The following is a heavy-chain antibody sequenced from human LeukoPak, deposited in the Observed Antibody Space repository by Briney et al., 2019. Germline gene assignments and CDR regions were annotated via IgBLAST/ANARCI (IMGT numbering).Heavy chain of an antibody. Sequence: SETLSLTCTVSGGSISSYYWSWIRQPAGKGLEWIGRIYTSGSTNYNPSLKSRVTMSVDTSKNQFSLKLSSVTAADTAVYYCAREAYSSSWETYYYYMDVWGKGTTVTIS. V-gene: IGHV4-4*07. J-gene: IGHJ6*03. CDR1: GGSISSYY. CDR3: AREAYSSSWETYYYYMDV. D-gene: IGHD6-13*01. CDR2: IYTSGST.